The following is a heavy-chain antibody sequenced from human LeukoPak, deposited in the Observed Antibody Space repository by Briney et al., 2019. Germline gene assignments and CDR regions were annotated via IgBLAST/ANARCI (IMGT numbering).Heavy chain of an antibody. D-gene: IGHD2-2*03. CDR3: AKESLMDIVVVAAARSPFDY. CDR2: IRYDGSNK. J-gene: IGHJ4*02. Sequence: PGGSLRLSCAAAGFTFSSYGMHWVRQAPGKGLEWVAFIRYDGSNKYYADSVKGRFTISRDNSKNTLYLQMNSLRAENTAVYYCAKESLMDIVVVAAARSPFDYWGQGTLVTVSS. V-gene: IGHV3-30*02. CDR1: GFTFSSYG.